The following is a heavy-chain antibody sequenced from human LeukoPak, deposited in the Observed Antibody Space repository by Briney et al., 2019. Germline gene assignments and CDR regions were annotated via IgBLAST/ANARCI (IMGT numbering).Heavy chain of an antibody. J-gene: IGHJ4*02. CDR3: ARDNNWNYGGGFDY. V-gene: IGHV3-7*01. D-gene: IGHD1-7*01. Sequence: GGSLRLSCAASGFTFSSYWMSWVRQAPGKGLEWVANIKQDGSEKYYVDSVKGQFTISRDNAKNSLYLQMNSLRAEDTAVYYCARDNNWNYGGGFDYWGQGTLVTVSS. CDR2: IKQDGSEK. CDR1: GFTFSSYW.